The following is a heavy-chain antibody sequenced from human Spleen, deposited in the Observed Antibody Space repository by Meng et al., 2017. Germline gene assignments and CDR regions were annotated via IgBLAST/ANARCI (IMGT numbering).Heavy chain of an antibody. CDR3: ARNRGGGVVDM. J-gene: IGHJ3*02. Sequence: GGSLRLSCAASGFTFSTYAMHWVRQAPGKGLEYVSVITSNGGSTYYANPVKGRFTISRDNSKNTLYLQMGSLRTEDMAVYYCARNRGGGVVDMWGQGTMVTVSS. CDR1: GFTFSTYA. CDR2: ITSNGGST. V-gene: IGHV3-64*01. D-gene: IGHD2-8*01.